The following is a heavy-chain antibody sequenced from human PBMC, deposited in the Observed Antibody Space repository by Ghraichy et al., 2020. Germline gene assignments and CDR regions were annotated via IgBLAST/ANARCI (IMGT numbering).Heavy chain of an antibody. CDR3: ARGGISGATFSYYYLYMDV. Sequence: WGSLRLSCTASGFTFRSHEMNWVRQAPGKGLEWVSYISGSGGAKYYPDSVKGRFTTSRDNAKNSMYLQMNNLRAEDTAVYYCARGGISGATFSYYYLYMDVWGGGTTVTVSS. CDR1: GFTFRSHE. CDR2: ISGSGGAK. V-gene: IGHV3-48*03. D-gene: IGHD1-7*01. J-gene: IGHJ6*03.